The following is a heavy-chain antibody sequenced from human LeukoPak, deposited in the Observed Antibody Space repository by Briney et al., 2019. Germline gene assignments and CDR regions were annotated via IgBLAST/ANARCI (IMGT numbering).Heavy chain of an antibody. CDR2: ISGRADLT. CDR3: AKRGPGSPQSGKYYFDY. Sequence: GETLRLSCAASGFTFSTYGISWVRQAPGKGLEWVSAISGRADLTFYADSVKGRFTISRDNSKNTLYLQMNSLRAEDTAVYYCAKRGPGSPQSGKYYFDYWGQGTLVTVSS. V-gene: IGHV3-23*01. CDR1: GFTFSTYG. J-gene: IGHJ4*02. D-gene: IGHD3-10*01.